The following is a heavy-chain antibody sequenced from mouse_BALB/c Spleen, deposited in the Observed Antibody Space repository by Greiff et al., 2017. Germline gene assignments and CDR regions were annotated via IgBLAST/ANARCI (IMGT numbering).Heavy chain of an antibody. J-gene: IGHJ1*01. V-gene: IGHV5-9-4*01. CDR2: ISSGGSYT. D-gene: IGHD2-4*01. Sequence: DVKLVESGGGLVKPGGSLKLSCAASGFTFSSYAMSWVRQSPEKRLEWVAEISSGGSYTYYPDTVTGRFTISRDNAKNTLYLEMSSLRSEDTAMYYCARDCYDYDHWYFDVWGAGTTVTVSS. CDR1: GFTFSSYA. CDR3: ARDCYDYDHWYFDV.